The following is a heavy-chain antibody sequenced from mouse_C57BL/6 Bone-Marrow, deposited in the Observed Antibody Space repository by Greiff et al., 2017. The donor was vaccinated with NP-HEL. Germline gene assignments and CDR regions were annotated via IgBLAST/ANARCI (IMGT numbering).Heavy chain of an antibody. CDR2: FHPYNDDT. D-gene: IGHD2-1*01. Sequence: VKLVESGAELVKPGASVKMSCKASGYTFTTYPIEWMKQNHGKSLEWIGNFHPYNDDTKYNEKFKGKATLTVEKSSSTVYLELSRLTSDDSAVYYCARGLVKGNSTSWFAYWGQGTLVTVSA. CDR1: GYTFTTYP. CDR3: ARGLVKGNSTSWFAY. J-gene: IGHJ3*01. V-gene: IGHV1-47*01.